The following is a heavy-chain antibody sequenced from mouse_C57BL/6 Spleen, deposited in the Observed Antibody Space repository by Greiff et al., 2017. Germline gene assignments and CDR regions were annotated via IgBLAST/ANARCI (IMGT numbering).Heavy chain of an antibody. J-gene: IGHJ1*03. CDR1: GYTFTSYG. D-gene: IGHD3-1*01. CDR3: ARKNSGYFDV. Sequence: QVQLKQSGAELARPGASVKLSCKASGYTFTSYGISWVKQRTGQGLEWIGEIYPRSGNTYYNEKFKGKATLTADKSSSTAYMELRSLTSEDSAVYFCARKNSGYFDVWGTGTTVTVSS. V-gene: IGHV1-81*01. CDR2: IYPRSGNT.